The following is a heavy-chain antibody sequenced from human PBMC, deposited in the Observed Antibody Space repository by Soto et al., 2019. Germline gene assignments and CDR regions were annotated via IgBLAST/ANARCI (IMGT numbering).Heavy chain of an antibody. CDR3: ERGNLSTVVTR. V-gene: IGHV4-59*01. Sequence: PSETLSLTCTVSGGSISSYYWSWIRQPPGKGLEWIGYIYYSGSTNYNPSLKSRVTISVDTSKNQFSLKLSSVTAADTAVYYCERGNLSTVVTRWGQGTLVTVSS. CDR1: GGSISSYY. D-gene: IGHD4-17*01. J-gene: IGHJ4*02. CDR2: IYYSGST.